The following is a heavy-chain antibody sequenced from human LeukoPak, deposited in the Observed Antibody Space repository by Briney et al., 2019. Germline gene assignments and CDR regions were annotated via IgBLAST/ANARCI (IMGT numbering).Heavy chain of an antibody. CDR2: ISAYNGNT. CDR3: ARDPENLTGYYADV. D-gene: IGHD3-9*01. J-gene: IGHJ6*02. V-gene: IGHV1-18*01. Sequence: ASVKVSCKASGYTFTSYGLSWVRQAPGQGLEWMGWISAYNGNTNYAQKFQGRVTITADESTSTAYMELSSLRSEDAAVYYCARDPENLTGYYADVWGQGTTVTVSS. CDR1: GYTFTSYG.